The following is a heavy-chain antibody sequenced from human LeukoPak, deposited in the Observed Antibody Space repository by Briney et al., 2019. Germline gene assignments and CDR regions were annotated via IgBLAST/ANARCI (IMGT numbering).Heavy chain of an antibody. CDR2: ISSSSSYT. V-gene: IGHV3-21*01. Sequence: GGSLRLSCAASGFTFSSYSMNWVRQAPAQGLEWVSSISSSSSYTYYADSVKGRFTISRDNAKNSLYLQMNSLRAEDAAVYYCARSDCSGGSCYDYWGQGTLVTVSS. CDR3: ARSDCSGGSCYDY. D-gene: IGHD2-15*01. J-gene: IGHJ4*02. CDR1: GFTFSSYS.